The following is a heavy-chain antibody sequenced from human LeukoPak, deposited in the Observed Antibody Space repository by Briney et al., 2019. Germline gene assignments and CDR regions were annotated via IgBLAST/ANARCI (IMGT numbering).Heavy chain of an antibody. CDR1: GGSISSYY. Sequence: PSETLSLTCTVSGGSISSYYWSWIRQPPGKGLEWIGYIYYSGSTNYNPSLKSRVTISVDTFRNQFSLKLTSVTAADTAIYYCAKSDYYGASDYWGQGTLVTVSS. J-gene: IGHJ4*02. CDR2: IYYSGST. CDR3: AKSDYYGASDY. V-gene: IGHV4-59*01. D-gene: IGHD3-10*01.